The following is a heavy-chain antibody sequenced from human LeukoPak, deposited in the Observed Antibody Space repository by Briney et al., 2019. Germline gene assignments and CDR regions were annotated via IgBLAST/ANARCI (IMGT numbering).Heavy chain of an antibody. Sequence: GGSLRLSCAASGFTFSSYGMHWVRQAPGKGLEWVAVISYDGSNKYYADSVKGRFTISRDNSKNTLYLQMNSLRAEDTAVYYCAKGREYYYDSSGYSNFDYWGQGTLVTVSS. CDR1: GFTFSSYG. CDR3: AKGREYYYDSSGYSNFDY. J-gene: IGHJ4*02. V-gene: IGHV3-30*18. CDR2: ISYDGSNK. D-gene: IGHD3-22*01.